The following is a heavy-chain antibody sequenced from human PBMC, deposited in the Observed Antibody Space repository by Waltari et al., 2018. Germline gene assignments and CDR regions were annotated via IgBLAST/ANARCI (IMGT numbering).Heavy chain of an antibody. CDR1: GYTFTDYI. J-gene: IGHJ4*02. CDR2: ISDYDGNI. CDR3: ARRRRIAVTDSEAFYFDY. V-gene: IGHV1-18*04. Sequence: QVQLVQSGPEVKKPGASVKVSCKASGYTFTDYIITWVRQAPGQGLEWMGWISDYDGNINDAQKVQDRVTMTTDTSATTAYMELRSLRSDDAAVYYCARRRRIAVTDSEAFYFDYWGQGTLVTVSS. D-gene: IGHD6-19*01.